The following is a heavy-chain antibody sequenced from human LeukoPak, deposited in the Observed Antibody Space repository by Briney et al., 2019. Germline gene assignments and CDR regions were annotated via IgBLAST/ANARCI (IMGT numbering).Heavy chain of an antibody. CDR2: ISPSGDIT. V-gene: IGHV3-23*01. Sequence: GGTLRLSCAGSGFSFSSHGMNWFRQAPGKGLEWVSGISPSGDITYYTDSVRGRFTISRDNFKNTLSLQVNSLRAEDTAMYYCAKDDDWGRYKHWGQGTLVTVSS. D-gene: IGHD3-16*01. J-gene: IGHJ1*01. CDR1: GFSFSSHG. CDR3: AKDDDWGRYKH.